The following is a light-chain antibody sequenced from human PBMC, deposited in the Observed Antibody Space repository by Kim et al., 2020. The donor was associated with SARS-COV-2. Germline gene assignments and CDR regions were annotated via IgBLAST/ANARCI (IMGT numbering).Light chain of an antibody. CDR1: QSVSSN. CDR3: QQYNNWYT. CDR2: GAS. Sequence: EIVMTQSPATLSVSPGERATLSCRASQSVSSNLAWYQQKPGQAPRLLIYGASTRATGIPARFNGSGSGTEFTLTISSLQSEDFAVYYCQQYNNWYTFGQGAKLEL. V-gene: IGKV3-15*01. J-gene: IGKJ2*01.